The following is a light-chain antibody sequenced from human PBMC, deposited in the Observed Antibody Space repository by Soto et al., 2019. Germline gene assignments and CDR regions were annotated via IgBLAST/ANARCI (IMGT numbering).Light chain of an antibody. CDR3: QQYGSSPLT. V-gene: IGKV3-20*01. CDR2: GAS. CDR1: QSVSSSY. J-gene: IGKJ1*01. Sequence: EIVLTQSPGTLSLSPGERATLSCRASQSVSSSYLAWYQQKPGQAPRLLIYGASSRATGIPDRFSGSGSGTDLTLTISRLEPEDFAVYYGQQYGSSPLTFGQGTKVEIK.